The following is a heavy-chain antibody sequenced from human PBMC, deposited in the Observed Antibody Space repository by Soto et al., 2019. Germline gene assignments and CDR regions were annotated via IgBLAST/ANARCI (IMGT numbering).Heavy chain of an antibody. CDR2: VYHSGST. D-gene: IGHD2-2*01. V-gene: IGHV4-4*02. J-gene: IGHJ4*02. CDR1: GGSISTNNW. Sequence: QVHLQESGPGLVNASGTLSLTCGVSGGSISTNNWWSWVRQTPGQGLEWIAEVYHSGSTNYTPSLKSRLTISVDQSKNQFSLRLTSVTAADSAVYYCARAKLCNSLSCPHSFDTWGQGTLVSVSS. CDR3: ARAKLCNSLSCPHSFDT.